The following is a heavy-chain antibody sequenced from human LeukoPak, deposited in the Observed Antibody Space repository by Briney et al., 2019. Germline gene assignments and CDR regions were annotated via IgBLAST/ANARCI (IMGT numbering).Heavy chain of an antibody. D-gene: IGHD1-26*01. CDR3: AREVGATDYYYYYYMDV. CDR1: GSSISSYY. J-gene: IGHJ6*03. CDR2: IYTSTNT. V-gene: IGHV4-4*07. Sequence: SETLSLTCTVSGSSISSYYWSWIRQPAGKGLEWIGRIYTSTNTNYSPSLKSRVTMSVDTSKNQFSLTLSSVTAADTAAYYCAREVGATDYYYYYYMDVWGKGTTVTVSS.